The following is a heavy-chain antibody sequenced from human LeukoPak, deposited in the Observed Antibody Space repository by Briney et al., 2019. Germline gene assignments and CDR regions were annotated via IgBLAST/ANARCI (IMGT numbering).Heavy chain of an antibody. J-gene: IGHJ4*02. CDR3: AKAISSWYEHPFHY. D-gene: IGHD6-13*01. CDR2: ISWSSGSI. CDR1: GFTFDDYA. V-gene: IGHV3-9*03. Sequence: GGSLRLSCAASGFTFDDYAMHWVRQAPGKGLEWVSGISWSSGSIGYADSVEGRFTISRDNAKNSLYLQMNSLRAEDMALYYCAKAISSWYEHPFHYWGQGTLVTVSS.